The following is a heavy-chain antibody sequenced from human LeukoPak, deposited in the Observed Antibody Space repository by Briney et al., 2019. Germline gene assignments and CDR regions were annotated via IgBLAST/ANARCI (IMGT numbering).Heavy chain of an antibody. V-gene: IGHV3-48*02. CDR2: ISSLGNTM. CDR3: ARHYNSWFYDY. CDR1: GFTFSNYS. D-gene: IGHD6-13*01. J-gene: IGHJ4*02. Sequence: GGSLRLSCAASGFTFSNYSMNWVRQAPGKGLEWLSYISSLGNTMYYANSVKGRFTISRDNAKNSLYLQMNSLGDEDTAVYYCARHYNSWFYDYWGQGTLVTVSS.